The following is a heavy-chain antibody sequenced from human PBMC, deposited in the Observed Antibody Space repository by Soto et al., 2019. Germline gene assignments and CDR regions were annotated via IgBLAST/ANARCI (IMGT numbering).Heavy chain of an antibody. CDR1: GDSITTSSYY. Sequence: SETLALTCTVSGDSITTSSYYWAWIRQPPGKGLEWIGSIYYGGNTYYNPSLKGRVTISVDTSKSQFSLKLSSVTAADTAVYYCARRADRGIHGSVSVSHGYQYGLDVWGQGPTVTVSS. V-gene: IGHV4-39*01. J-gene: IGHJ6*02. CDR3: ARRADRGIHGSVSVSHGYQYGLDV. CDR2: IYYGGNT. D-gene: IGHD3-10*01.